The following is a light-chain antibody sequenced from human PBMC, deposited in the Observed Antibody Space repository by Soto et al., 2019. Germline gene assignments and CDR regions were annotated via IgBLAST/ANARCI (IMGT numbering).Light chain of an antibody. V-gene: IGLV2-11*01. CDR2: DVT. CDR1: SSDVGGYNF. CDR3: CSLAGRYTWV. Sequence: QSALTQPRSVSGSPGQSVTISCTGTSSDVGGYNFVSWYEQHPVKAPKLMIYDVTKRPSGVPDRFSGSKSGITASLTISGLQAEDEADYYCCSLAGRYTWVFGTGTKLTVL. J-gene: IGLJ1*01.